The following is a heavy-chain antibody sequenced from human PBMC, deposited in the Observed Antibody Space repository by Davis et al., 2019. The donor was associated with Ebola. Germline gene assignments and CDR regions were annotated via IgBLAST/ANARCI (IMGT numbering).Heavy chain of an antibody. CDR2: INWNSKNI. J-gene: IGHJ4*02. Sequence: SLKISCAVSGFTFDDYSMNWVRQAPGKGLEWAAGINWNSKNIVYADSVKGRFTISRDSAKNSLYLQMNSLRAEDTAVYYCAKGSLVVVPAACDYWGQGTLVTVSS. V-gene: IGHV3-9*01. CDR1: GFTFDDYS. D-gene: IGHD2-2*01. CDR3: AKGSLVVVPAACDY.